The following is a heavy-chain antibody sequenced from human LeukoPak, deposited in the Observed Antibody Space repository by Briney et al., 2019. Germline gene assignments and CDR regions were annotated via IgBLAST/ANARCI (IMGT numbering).Heavy chain of an antibody. CDR2: IYSGGST. D-gene: IGHD3-16*01. CDR3: ARAGGVYHGMDV. Sequence: GGSLRLSCAASGFTVSSNYMSWVRQAPGKGLEWVSVIYSGGSTYYADSVKGRFTISRDNSKNTLYLQMNSLRAEDTAVYYCARAGGVYHGMDVWDKGTTVTVSS. J-gene: IGHJ6*04. V-gene: IGHV3-53*01. CDR1: GFTVSSNY.